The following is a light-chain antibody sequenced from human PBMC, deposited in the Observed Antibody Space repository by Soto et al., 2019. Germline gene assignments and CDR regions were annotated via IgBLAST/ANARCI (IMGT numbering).Light chain of an antibody. Sequence: EIVMTQSPATLSVSPGERATLSCRASQSVNSNLAWYQQKPGQAPRLLIYGASTRATGIPARFSGSASGTEFTLTISSLQSEDFAVYYCQQSNDWPLAFGVGTKVEIK. CDR1: QSVNSN. V-gene: IGKV3-15*01. J-gene: IGKJ4*01. CDR3: QQSNDWPLA. CDR2: GAS.